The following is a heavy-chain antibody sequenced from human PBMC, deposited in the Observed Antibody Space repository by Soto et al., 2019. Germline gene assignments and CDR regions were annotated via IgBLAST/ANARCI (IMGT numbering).Heavy chain of an antibody. CDR3: AIEVSVAVIDIEDSHFDY. J-gene: IGHJ4*02. D-gene: IGHD2-21*01. V-gene: IGHV3-21*06. CDR2: ISSSSRYI. CDR1: GFSFSSFS. Sequence: VQLVESGGGLVKPGGSLRLSCEASGFSFSSFSMSWVRQAPGKGLEWVSSISSSSRYIYYTDSVKGRFTIYRDNTKNYLNLQIISPRAEDTAVYYCAIEVSVAVIDIEDSHFDYWSLGALVTVTP.